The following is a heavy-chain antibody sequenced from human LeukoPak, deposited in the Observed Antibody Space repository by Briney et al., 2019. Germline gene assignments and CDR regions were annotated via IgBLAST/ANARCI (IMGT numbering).Heavy chain of an antibody. CDR1: GFTFSGYA. Sequence: GGSLRLSCAASGFTFSGYAMSWVRQAPGKGLEWVSAISIDGSPTYYADSVKGRFTISRDNSKNTLYLQMNSLRAEETAVYYCAKSYDTSGRRAFDIWGQGTMVTVSS. CDR3: AKSYDTSGRRAFDI. CDR2: ISIDGSPT. D-gene: IGHD3-22*01. J-gene: IGHJ3*02. V-gene: IGHV3-23*01.